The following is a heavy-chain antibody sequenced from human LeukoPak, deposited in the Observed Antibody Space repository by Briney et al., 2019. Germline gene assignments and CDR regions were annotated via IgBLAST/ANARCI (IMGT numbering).Heavy chain of an antibody. Sequence: SETLSLTCTVSGGSISSGGYYWSWIRQHPGKGLEWIGYIYYSGSTYYNPSLKSRVTISVDTSKNQFSLKLSSVTAADTAVYYCAREARYGSAYYFDYWGQGTLVTVSS. D-gene: IGHD3-10*01. CDR3: AREARYGSAYYFDY. CDR1: GGSISSGGYY. V-gene: IGHV4-31*03. J-gene: IGHJ4*02. CDR2: IYYSGST.